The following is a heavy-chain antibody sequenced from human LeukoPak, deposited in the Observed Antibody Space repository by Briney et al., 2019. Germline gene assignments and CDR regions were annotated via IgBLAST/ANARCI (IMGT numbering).Heavy chain of an antibody. D-gene: IGHD7-27*01. CDR1: GGSISSSSYY. V-gene: IGHV4-39*01. J-gene: IGHJ5*02. CDR3: ARALGRLSWFDP. CDR2: IYYSGST. Sequence: PSETLSLTCTVSGGSISSSSYYWGWIRQPPGKGLEWIGSIYYSGSTYYNPSLKSRVTISVDTSKNQFSLKLSSVTAADTAVYYCARALGRLSWFDPWGQGTQVTVSS.